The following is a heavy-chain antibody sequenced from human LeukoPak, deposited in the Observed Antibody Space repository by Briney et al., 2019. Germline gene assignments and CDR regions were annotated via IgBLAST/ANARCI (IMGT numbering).Heavy chain of an antibody. V-gene: IGHV3-11*05. Sequence: GGSLRLSCAASGFTCSDYYMSWIRQAPGKGLEWVSYISTTSSYTDYADSVRGRFTISRDNAKNLLYLQMNSLRPEDTAVYYCARDWYCSSSICYTDRNWFDPWGQGTLVTVSS. J-gene: IGHJ5*02. D-gene: IGHD2-2*02. CDR2: ISTTSSYT. CDR3: ARDWYCSSSICYTDRNWFDP. CDR1: GFTCSDYY.